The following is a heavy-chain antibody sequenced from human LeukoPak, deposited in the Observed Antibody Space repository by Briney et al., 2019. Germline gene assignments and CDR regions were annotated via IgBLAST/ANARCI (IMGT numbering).Heavy chain of an antibody. V-gene: IGHV7-4-1*02. D-gene: IGHD6-13*01. Sequence: ASVKVSCKASGYTFTSYDINWVRQAPGQGLEWMGWINTNTGNPTYAQGFTGRFVFSLDTSVSTAYLQISSLKAEDTAVYYCARVKGVSPKSSWYTFGYWGQGTLVTVSS. CDR3: ARVKGVSPKSSWYTFGY. CDR2: INTNTGNP. J-gene: IGHJ4*02. CDR1: GYTFTSYD.